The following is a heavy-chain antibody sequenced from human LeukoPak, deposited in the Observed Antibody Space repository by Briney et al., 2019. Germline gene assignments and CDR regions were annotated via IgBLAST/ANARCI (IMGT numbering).Heavy chain of an antibody. J-gene: IGHJ4*02. V-gene: IGHV3-48*03. CDR3: ARVGGSGSYRDY. CDR2: ISSSGSTK. Sequence: GGSLRLSCAASGFTFSSYEMNWVRQAPGKGLEWVSYISSSGSTKYYADSVKGRFTISRDNAKNSLYLQMNSLRAEDTAVYYCARVGGSGSYRDYWGQGTLVTVSS. D-gene: IGHD3-10*01. CDR1: GFTFSSYE.